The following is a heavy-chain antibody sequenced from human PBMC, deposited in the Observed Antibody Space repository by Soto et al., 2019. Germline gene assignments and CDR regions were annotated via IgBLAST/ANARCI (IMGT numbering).Heavy chain of an antibody. J-gene: IGHJ4*02. CDR2: TYYTGST. CDR3: ARLPGITALRRDY. CDR1: GGSISSSSYY. V-gene: IGHV4-39*01. Sequence: QLQLQESGPGLVKPSETLSLTCTVSGGSISSSSYYWGWIRQPPGKGLEWIGSTYYTGSTYYTPSLESGVTMSGDTSKNQVSLKQSSVTAADPAVFYWARLPGITALRRDYCGQGTLVTVSS. D-gene: IGHD3-16*01.